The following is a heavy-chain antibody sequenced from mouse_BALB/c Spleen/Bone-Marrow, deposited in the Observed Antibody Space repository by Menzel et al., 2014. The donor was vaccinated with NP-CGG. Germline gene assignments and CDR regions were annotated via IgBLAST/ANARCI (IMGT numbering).Heavy chain of an antibody. V-gene: IGHV1S81*02. D-gene: IGHD2-4*01. Sequence: QVQLQQSGAELVKPGASVKLSCKASGYTFTSYYMYWVKQRPGQGLEWIGEINPSNGGTNFNEKFKSKATLTVDKSSSTAYMQLSSLTSEDSAVYYCTRSRYDYDNAKDCWGQGTSVTVSS. CDR3: TRSRYDYDNAKDC. J-gene: IGHJ4*01. CDR1: GYTFTSYY. CDR2: INPSNGGT.